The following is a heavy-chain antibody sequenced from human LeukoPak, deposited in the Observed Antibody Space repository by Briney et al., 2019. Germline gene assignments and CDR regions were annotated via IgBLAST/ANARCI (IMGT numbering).Heavy chain of an antibody. CDR3: ARVSSGWFQYYFDY. CDR2: IYSSGST. D-gene: IGHD6-19*01. CDR1: TGSIRSYY. J-gene: IGHJ4*02. V-gene: IGHV4-59*01. Sequence: PSETLSLTCTVSTGSIRSYYWSWIRQPPGKGLEWIGYIYSSGSTNYNPSLKSRVTISADTSKTQFSLKLSSVTAADTAVYYCARVSSGWFQYYFDYWGQGTLVTVSS.